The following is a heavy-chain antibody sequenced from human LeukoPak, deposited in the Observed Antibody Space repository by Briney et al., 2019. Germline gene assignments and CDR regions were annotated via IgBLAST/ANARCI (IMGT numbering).Heavy chain of an antibody. Sequence: GGSLRLSCVASGFTVSTYSMNWVRQAPGKGLEWVSSISSSSNYIYYADSVKGRFTISRDNAKNSLYLQMNSLRAADTAVYYCAQNFYDSSGLYFDYWGQGTLVTVSS. D-gene: IGHD3-22*01. J-gene: IGHJ4*02. V-gene: IGHV3-21*01. CDR2: ISSSSNYI. CDR1: GFTVSTYS. CDR3: AQNFYDSSGLYFDY.